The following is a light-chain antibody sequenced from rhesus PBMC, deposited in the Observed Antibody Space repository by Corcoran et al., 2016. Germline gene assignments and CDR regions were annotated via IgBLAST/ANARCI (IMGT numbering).Light chain of an antibody. CDR2: RAA. J-gene: IGKJ4*01. V-gene: IGKV1-22*01. Sequence: DIQMTQSPASLSASVGDTVTITCRASQSISSWLDWYQQKPGKAPKLLIYRAASLQSGVPSRFSGRGSGTDFTLTISSLQPEDFATYYCLQYNSSPLTFGGGTKVELK. CDR1: QSISSW. CDR3: LQYNSSPLT.